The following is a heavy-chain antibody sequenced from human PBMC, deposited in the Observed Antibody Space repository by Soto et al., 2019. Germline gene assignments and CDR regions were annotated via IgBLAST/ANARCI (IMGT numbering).Heavy chain of an antibody. V-gene: IGHV1-46*01. CDR3: ARARGWFDP. Sequence: GASVKVSCKASGYTFTTYYMHWVRQAPGQGLEWMGVINPSDNSTTYAQKFQGRVTMTRDMSTNTVYMELTSLRSEDTAVYYCARARGWFDPWGQGTLVTVPQ. CDR1: GYTFTTYY. D-gene: IGHD3-10*01. J-gene: IGHJ5*02. CDR2: INPSDNST.